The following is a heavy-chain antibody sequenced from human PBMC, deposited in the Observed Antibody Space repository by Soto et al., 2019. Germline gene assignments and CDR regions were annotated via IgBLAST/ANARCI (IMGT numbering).Heavy chain of an antibody. CDR3: GRGLIFLGLGKFPPFGF. CDR2: INHSGST. Sequence: QVQLQQRGAGLLKPSETLSLTCAVDGGTFSGFYWTWIRQSPGKGLEWIGEINHSGSTNYNPSLGNPVTISVDTSNKPFPLTLNSWAAAGPGCYYFGRGLIFLGLGKFPPFGFWGQGNPVTV. CDR1: GGTFSGFY. D-gene: IGHD3-16*01. J-gene: IGHJ4*01. V-gene: IGHV4-34*01.